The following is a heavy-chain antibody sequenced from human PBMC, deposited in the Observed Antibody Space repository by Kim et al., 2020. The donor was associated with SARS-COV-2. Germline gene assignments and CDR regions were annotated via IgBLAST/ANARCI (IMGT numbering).Heavy chain of an antibody. V-gene: IGHV3-23*01. CDR3: AKDGGPENAPYYDFWSGYYGTQYFDY. CDR2: ISGSGGST. Sequence: GGSLRLSCAASGFTFSSYAMSWVRQAPGKGLEWVSAISGSGGSTYYADSVKGRFTISRDNSKNTLYLQMNSLRAEDTAVYYCAKDGGPENAPYYDFWSGYYGTQYFDYWGQGTLVTVSS. J-gene: IGHJ4*02. CDR1: GFTFSSYA. D-gene: IGHD3-3*01.